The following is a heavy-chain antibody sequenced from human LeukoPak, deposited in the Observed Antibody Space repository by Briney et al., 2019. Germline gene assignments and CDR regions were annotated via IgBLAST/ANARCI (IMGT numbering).Heavy chain of an antibody. CDR3: ARDLTGSQDY. D-gene: IGHD4/OR15-4a*01. CDR1: GFTFSGYW. J-gene: IGHJ4*02. V-gene: IGHV3-74*01. CDR2: VNPDGSGT. Sequence: GGSLRLSCAASGFTFSGYWMTWVRQAPGKRLVWVSRVNPDGSGTSYADSVKGRFTISRDNAKNTLYLQMNSLRAEDTAVYFCARDLTGSQDYWGQGTLVTVSS.